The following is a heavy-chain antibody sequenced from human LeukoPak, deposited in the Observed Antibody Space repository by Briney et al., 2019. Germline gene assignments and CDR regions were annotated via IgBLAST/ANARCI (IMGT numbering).Heavy chain of an antibody. Sequence: GGSLRLSCAASGFXFSSYSINWVRQAPGKGLKWVSYISSDSRTIYYADSVKGRFTISRDNAKNSLYLQMKSLRDEDTAVYYCARSFCTSVSCPKGHYYYVMDVWGQGTTVTVSS. V-gene: IGHV3-48*02. CDR1: GFXFSSYS. CDR3: ARSFCTSVSCPKGHYYYVMDV. D-gene: IGHD2-8*02. CDR2: ISSDSRTI. J-gene: IGHJ6*02.